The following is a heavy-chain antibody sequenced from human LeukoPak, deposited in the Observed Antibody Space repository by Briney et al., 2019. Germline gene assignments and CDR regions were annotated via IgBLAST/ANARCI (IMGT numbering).Heavy chain of an antibody. D-gene: IGHD5-24*01. V-gene: IGHV4-59*08. CDR3: ARLRRDGYNLDAFDI. Sequence: SETLSLTCAVYGGSFSGYYWSWIRQPPGKGLEWIGYIYYSGSTNYNPSLKSRVTISVDTSKNQFSLKLSSVTAADTAVYYCARLRRDGYNLDAFDIWGQGTMVTVSS. J-gene: IGHJ3*02. CDR2: IYYSGST. CDR1: GGSFSGYY.